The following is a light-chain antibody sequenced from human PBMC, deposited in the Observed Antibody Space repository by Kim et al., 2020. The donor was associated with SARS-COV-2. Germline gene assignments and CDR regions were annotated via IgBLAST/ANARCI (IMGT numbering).Light chain of an antibody. J-gene: IGLJ3*02. CDR3: SAWDSSLSAWV. CDR2: RNN. CDR1: SKNVGNQG. Sequence: QPAKVTGTGNSKNVGNQGAAWLQQHQGHPPELLSYRNNNRPSGISERFSASRSGNTASLTITALQPEDEADYYCSAWDSSLSAWVFGGGTKVTVL. V-gene: IGLV10-54*04.